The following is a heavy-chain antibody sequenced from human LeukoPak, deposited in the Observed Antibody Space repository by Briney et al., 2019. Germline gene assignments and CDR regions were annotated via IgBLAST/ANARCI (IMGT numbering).Heavy chain of an antibody. CDR1: GFTFSSYW. CDR3: ARVARDGYNFYRLFDY. J-gene: IGHJ4*02. D-gene: IGHD5-24*01. V-gene: IGHV3-74*01. CDR2: INSDGSST. Sequence: GGSPRLSCAASGFTFSSYWMHWVRQAPGKGLVWVSRINSDGSSTSYADSVKGRFTISRDNAKNTLYLQMNSLRAEDTAVYYCARVARDGYNFYRLFDYWGQGTLVTVSS.